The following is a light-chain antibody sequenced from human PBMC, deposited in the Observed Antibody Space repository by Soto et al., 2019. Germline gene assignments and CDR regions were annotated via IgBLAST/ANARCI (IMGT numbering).Light chain of an antibody. V-gene: IGLV1-47*02. CDR3: TAWDDNLSAVL. CDR1: GSNIGTFY. CDR2: SNN. Sequence: QSVLTQSPSASATPGQGVSITCSGSGSNIGTFYVSWYQHVPGTAPRLLIYSNNQRPSGVPDRFSGSKSGTSASLAIRGLRSEDEAYYYCTAWDDNLSAVLFGGGTKVTVL. J-gene: IGLJ2*01.